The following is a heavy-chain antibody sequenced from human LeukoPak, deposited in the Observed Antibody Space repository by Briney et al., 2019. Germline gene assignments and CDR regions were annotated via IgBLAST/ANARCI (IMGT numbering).Heavy chain of an antibody. CDR3: ARESGFIAAAGTRDYYFDY. J-gene: IGHJ4*02. CDR1: GYTFTSYA. D-gene: IGHD6-13*01. V-gene: IGHV1-3*03. CDR2: INAGNGNT. Sequence: ASVKVYCKASGYTFTSYAMHWVRQAPGQRLEWMGWINAGNGNTKYSQEFQGRVTITRDTSASTAYMELSSLRSEDMAVYYCARESGFIAAAGTRDYYFDYWGQGTLVTVSS.